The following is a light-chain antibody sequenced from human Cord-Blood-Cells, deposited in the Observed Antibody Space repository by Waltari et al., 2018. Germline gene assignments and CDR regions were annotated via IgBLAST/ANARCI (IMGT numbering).Light chain of an antibody. CDR3: QQYGSSPWT. CDR1: QRFSRLY. Sequence: EIVLTQSPGTLSLSPGERATLSCRASQRFSRLYLAWYQQKPGQAPRLLIYGASSRATGIPDRFSGSGSGTDFTLTISRLEPEDFAVYYCQQYGSSPWTFGQGTKVEIK. V-gene: IGKV3-20*01. CDR2: GAS. J-gene: IGKJ1*01.